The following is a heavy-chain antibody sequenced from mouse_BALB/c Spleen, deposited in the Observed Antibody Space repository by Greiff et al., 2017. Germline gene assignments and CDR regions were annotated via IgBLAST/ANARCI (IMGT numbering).Heavy chain of an antibody. D-gene: IGHD1-2*01. V-gene: IGHV5-17*02. CDR1: GFTFSSFG. CDR2: ISSGSSTI. J-gene: IGHJ4*01. CDR3: ARDYGDGYAMDY. Sequence: EVQRVESGGGLVQPGGSRKLSCAASGFTFSSFGMHWVRQAPEKGLEWVAYISSGSSTIYYADTVKGRFTISRDNPKNTLFLQMTSLRSEDTAMYYCARDYGDGYAMDYWGQGTSVTVSS.